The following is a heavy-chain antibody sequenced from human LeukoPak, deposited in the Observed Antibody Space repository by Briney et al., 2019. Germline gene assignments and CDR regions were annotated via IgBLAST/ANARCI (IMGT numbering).Heavy chain of an antibody. Sequence: PSQTLSLTCTVSGGSINSDNYYGHWIRQPAGKGLEWMGRIYTSGSTNYNPSLKTRVTISIDTSKNQFSLKLTSVTAADTAVYYCLLRRDGYTHFDYWGQGTLVTVSS. CDR1: GGSINSDNYY. J-gene: IGHJ4*02. D-gene: IGHD5-24*01. CDR3: LLRRDGYTHFDY. V-gene: IGHV4-61*02. CDR2: IYTSGST.